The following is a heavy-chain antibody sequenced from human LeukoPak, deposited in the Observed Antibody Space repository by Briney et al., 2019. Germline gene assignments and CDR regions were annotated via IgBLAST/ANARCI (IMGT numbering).Heavy chain of an antibody. V-gene: IGHV4-59*01. Sequence: SETLSLTCTVSGGSISSYYRSWIRQPPGKGLEWIGYIYYSGGTNYNPSLKSRVTISVATSMNQSSLQLIAVTAADTAVYYCAKVVPAESYAANCMDVWGKGTTVTVSS. CDR1: GGSISSYY. CDR3: AKVVPAESYAANCMDV. J-gene: IGHJ6*03. CDR2: IYYSGGT. D-gene: IGHD2-2*01.